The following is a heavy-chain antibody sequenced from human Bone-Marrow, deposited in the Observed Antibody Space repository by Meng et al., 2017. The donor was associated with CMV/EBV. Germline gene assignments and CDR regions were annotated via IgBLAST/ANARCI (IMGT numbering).Heavy chain of an antibody. V-gene: IGHV3-21*01. CDR3: AREWFHSIFDY. D-gene: IGHD3-10*01. CDR2: ISSSSSDI. CDR1: GFNFSSYS. Sequence: GGSLRLSCAASGFNFSSYSMNWVRQAPGRGLEWVSSISSSSSDIHYVDSLRGRVTISRDHAKNSLYLQMNSLRAEDTAVYYCAREWFHSIFDYWGQGALVTVSS. J-gene: IGHJ4*02.